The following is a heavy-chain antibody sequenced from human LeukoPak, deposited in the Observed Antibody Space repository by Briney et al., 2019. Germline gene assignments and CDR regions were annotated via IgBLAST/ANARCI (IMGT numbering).Heavy chain of an antibody. D-gene: IGHD5/OR15-5a*01. J-gene: IGHJ6*03. CDR2: INHSGST. CDR3: ARDPTVSTPLYYYYYYMDV. Sequence: PSETLSLTCAVYGGSFSGYYWSWIRQPPGKGLEWIWKINHSGSTNYNPSLKSRVTISVDTSKNQFSLKLSSVTAADTAVYYCARDPTVSTPLYYYYYYMDVWGKGTTVTISS. CDR1: GGSFSGYY. V-gene: IGHV4-34*01.